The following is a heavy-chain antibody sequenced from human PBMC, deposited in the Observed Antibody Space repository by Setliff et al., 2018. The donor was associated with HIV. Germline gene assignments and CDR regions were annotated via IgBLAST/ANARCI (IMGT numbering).Heavy chain of an antibody. D-gene: IGHD3-3*01. CDR3: ARDAYYDFWSGYSVNWFDP. J-gene: IGHJ5*02. CDR2: ITSSSSTI. Sequence: GGSLRLSCAASGFTFSDYYMSWIRQAPGEGLEWVSYITSSSSTIYYADSVKGRFTISRDNAKNSLYLQMNSLRAEDTAVYYCARDAYYDFWSGYSVNWFDPWGQGTLVTVSS. V-gene: IGHV3-11*04. CDR1: GFTFSDYY.